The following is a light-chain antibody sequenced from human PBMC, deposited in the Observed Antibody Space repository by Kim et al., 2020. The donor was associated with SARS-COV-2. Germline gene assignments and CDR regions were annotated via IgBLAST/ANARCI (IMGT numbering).Light chain of an antibody. J-gene: IGKJ4*01. V-gene: IGKV3-20*01. CDR1: QSVANHY. CDR3: QKYGSSPLT. CDR2: GAS. Sequence: EIGLTQSPGTLSLSPGERATLSCRATQSVANHYLAWYRQKPGQAPRLLIYGASSRATAIPDRFSGSGSGTDFTLTISRLDPEDFAVYYCQKYGSSPLTFGGGTKVDIK.